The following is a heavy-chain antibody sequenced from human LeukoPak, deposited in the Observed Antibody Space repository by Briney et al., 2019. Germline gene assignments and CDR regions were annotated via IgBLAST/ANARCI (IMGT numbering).Heavy chain of an antibody. CDR2: IYYSGST. D-gene: IGHD6-6*01. V-gene: IGHV4-59*01. CDR3: ARVDPDSSSTLEVFDY. Sequence: PSETLSLTCTVSGGSISSYYWSWIRQPPGKGLEWIGYIYYSGSTNYNPSLKSRVTISVDTSKNQFSLKLSSVTAGDTAVYYCARVDPDSSSTLEVFDYWGQGTLVTVSS. CDR1: GGSISSYY. J-gene: IGHJ4*02.